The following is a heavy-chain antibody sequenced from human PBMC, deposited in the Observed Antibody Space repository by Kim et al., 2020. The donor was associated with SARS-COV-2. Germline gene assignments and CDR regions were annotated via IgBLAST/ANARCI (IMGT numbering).Heavy chain of an antibody. Sequence: SETLSLTCTVSGGSISSYYWSWIRQPPGKGLEWIGYIYYSGSTNYNPSLKSRVTISVDTSKNQFSLKLSSVTAADTAVYYCARFGSDIVVVVADPPDAFDIWGQGTMVTVSS. J-gene: IGHJ3*02. CDR3: ARFGSDIVVVVADPPDAFDI. V-gene: IGHV4-59*08. D-gene: IGHD2-15*01. CDR1: GGSISSYY. CDR2: IYYSGST.